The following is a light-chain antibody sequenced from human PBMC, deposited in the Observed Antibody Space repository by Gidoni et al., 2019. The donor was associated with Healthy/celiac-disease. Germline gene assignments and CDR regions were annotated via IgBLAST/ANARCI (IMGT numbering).Light chain of an antibody. J-gene: IGLJ2*01. Sequence: QSVLTQPPSVSAAPGQKVTISCSGSSSNIGNNYVSWYQQLPGTAPNLLIYDNNKRPSGIPDRFSGSKSGTSATLGITGLQTGDEADYYCGTLDSSLSAVFGGGTKLTVL. CDR3: GTLDSSLSAV. CDR2: DNN. CDR1: SSNIGNNY. V-gene: IGLV1-51*01.